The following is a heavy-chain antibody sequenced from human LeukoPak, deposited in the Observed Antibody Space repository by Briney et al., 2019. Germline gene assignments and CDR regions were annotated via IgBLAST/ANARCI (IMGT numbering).Heavy chain of an antibody. J-gene: IGHJ5*02. CDR1: GVSISTSFYY. D-gene: IGHD2-2*01. CDR2: IYYSGST. CDR3: ARVRYCSSTSCYTFDP. V-gene: IGHV4-39*01. Sequence: SETLSLTCTVSGVSISTSFYYWGWIRQPPGKGQEWIGTIYYSGSTYYNPSFKSRVTISVDTSKNQFSLKLSSVTAADTAVYYCARVRYCSSTSCYTFDPWGQGTLVTVSS.